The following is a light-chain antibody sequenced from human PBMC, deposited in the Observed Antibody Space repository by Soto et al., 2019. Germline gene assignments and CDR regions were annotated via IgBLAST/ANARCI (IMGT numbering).Light chain of an antibody. Sequence: EVGLTQSPDTLSLPPGERATLSCRASQSISSYLAWYQQKPGQAPRLLIYDASSRATGIPARFSGSGSGTDFTLTISSLEPEDFAVYYCQQLTDWPPQWTFGQGTKVDNK. CDR2: DAS. V-gene: IGKV3-11*01. CDR3: QQLTDWPPQWT. J-gene: IGKJ1*01. CDR1: QSISSY.